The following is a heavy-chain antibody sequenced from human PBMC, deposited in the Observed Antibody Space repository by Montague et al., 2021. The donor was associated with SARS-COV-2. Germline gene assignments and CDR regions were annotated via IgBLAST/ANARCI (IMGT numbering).Heavy chain of an antibody. CDR3: ARLWDCYGSCSYKNGWFDP. CDR1: AGSINTNSYY. J-gene: IGHJ5*02. CDR2: ISYSGST. D-gene: IGHD3-10*01. Sequence: SETLSLTCTASAGSINTNSYYWAWIRQPPGKGLEWIGSISYSGSTYYNPSLESRLTMSVDTSKNHFSLKLSSVTAADTAVYYCARLWDCYGSCSYKNGWFDPWGQGTRVTVSS. V-gene: IGHV4-39*02.